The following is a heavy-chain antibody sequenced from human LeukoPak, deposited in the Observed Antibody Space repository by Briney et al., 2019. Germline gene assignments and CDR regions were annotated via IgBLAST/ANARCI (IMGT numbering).Heavy chain of an antibody. J-gene: IGHJ3*02. Sequence: SETLSLTCTVSGGSISSSNYYWGWIRQPPGKGPEWIGNIYYRGSTYYNPSLKSRVTISVDTSKNQFSLKLSSVTAADTAVYDCASRRSRTCSGGSCRGAFDIWGQGTMVTVSS. D-gene: IGHD2-15*01. CDR1: GGSISSSNYY. CDR3: ASRRSRTCSGGSCRGAFDI. V-gene: IGHV4-39*07. CDR2: IYYRGST.